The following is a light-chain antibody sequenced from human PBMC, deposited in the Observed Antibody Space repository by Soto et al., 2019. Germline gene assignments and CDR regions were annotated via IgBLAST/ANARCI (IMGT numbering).Light chain of an antibody. CDR1: QSVSSSY. Sequence: EIVLTQSPGTLSLSPGERATLSCRASQSVSSSYLAWYQQKPGQAPRLLIYGASSRATGIPDSFSGSGSGKDFTLTISRLEPEDFAGYYCQRYGSSPPVTFGQGTRMEMK. V-gene: IGKV3-20*01. CDR2: GAS. CDR3: QRYGSSPPVT. J-gene: IGKJ5*01.